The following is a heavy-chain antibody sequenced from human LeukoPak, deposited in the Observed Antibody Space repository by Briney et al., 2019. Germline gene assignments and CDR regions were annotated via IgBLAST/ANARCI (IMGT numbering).Heavy chain of an antibody. Sequence: GGSLRLSCAASGFTFSSYWMHWVRQAPGKGLEWVSGISGSGGSTYCADSLKGRFIISRDNSNNTVFLQMNSLRAEDTAIYYCAKGTGVGGDDAFDFWGQGTMVTVSS. CDR2: ISGSGGST. J-gene: IGHJ3*01. CDR3: AKGTGVGGDDAFDF. CDR1: GFTFSSYW. D-gene: IGHD3-3*01. V-gene: IGHV3-23*01.